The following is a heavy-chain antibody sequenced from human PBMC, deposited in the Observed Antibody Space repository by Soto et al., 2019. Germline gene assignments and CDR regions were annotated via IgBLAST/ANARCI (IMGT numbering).Heavy chain of an antibody. CDR3: AREGPGGGSSSPDGLDP. CDR2: ISYDGSNK. D-gene: IGHD6-6*01. J-gene: IGHJ5*02. CDR1: GFTFSSYA. Sequence: QVQLVESGGGVVQPGRSLRLSCAASGFTFSSYAMHWVRQAPGKGLEWVAVISYDGSNKYYADSVKGRFTISRDNSKNTGYLQMNSLRAEDTAVYYCAREGPGGGSSSPDGLDPWGQGTLVTVSS. V-gene: IGHV3-30-3*01.